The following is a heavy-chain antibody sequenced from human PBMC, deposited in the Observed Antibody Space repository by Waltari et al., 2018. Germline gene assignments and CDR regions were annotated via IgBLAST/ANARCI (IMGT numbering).Heavy chain of an antibody. D-gene: IGHD2-15*01. V-gene: IGHV3-23*01. Sequence: EVQLLESGGGSVQPGGFLRLSCTASGFTFSNYAMHWVRQVPGKGLEWLSVISGRGDSTYYAESVKGRFTISRDNSKNTLYLQRNILRAEDTAVYYCARGSYYCSGGACHSGLDSWGQGTLVTVSS. CDR2: ISGRGDST. J-gene: IGHJ4*02. CDR1: GFTFSNYA. CDR3: ARGSYYCSGGACHSGLDS.